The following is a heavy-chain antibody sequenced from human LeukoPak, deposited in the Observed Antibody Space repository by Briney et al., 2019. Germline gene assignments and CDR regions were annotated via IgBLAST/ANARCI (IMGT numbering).Heavy chain of an antibody. CDR1: GGTFSGYY. J-gene: IGHJ4*02. Sequence: SETLSLTCSVSGGTFSGYYWSWIRQPPGKGLEWIGYVYYSGSTNYNPSLKSRVTISVATSKNQFSLKLSSVTAADSAVYYCARAGSGYYLFDYWGQGTLVTVSS. CDR3: ARAGSGYYLFDY. D-gene: IGHD3-22*01. V-gene: IGHV4-59*01. CDR2: VYYSGST.